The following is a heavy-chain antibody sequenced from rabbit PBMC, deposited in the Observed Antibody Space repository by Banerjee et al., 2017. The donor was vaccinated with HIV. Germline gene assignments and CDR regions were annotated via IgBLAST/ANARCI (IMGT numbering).Heavy chain of an antibody. D-gene: IGHD4-1*01. Sequence: TCTASGFSFSSSYWICWVRQAPGKGLEWIACIYGGSSGSTYYASWAKGRFTISKTSSTTVTLQMTSLTAADTATYFCARDLAGVIGWNFNLWGPGTLVTVS. V-gene: IGHV1S45*01. CDR1: GFSFSSSYW. J-gene: IGHJ4*01. CDR2: IYGGSSGST. CDR3: ARDLAGVIGWNFNL.